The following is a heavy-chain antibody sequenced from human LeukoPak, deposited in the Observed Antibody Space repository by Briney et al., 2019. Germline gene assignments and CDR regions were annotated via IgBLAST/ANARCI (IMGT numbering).Heavy chain of an antibody. D-gene: IGHD6-19*01. Sequence: SETLSLTCTVSGDSISGFYWSWIRQPPGKGLEWIGYIYYSGSTNYNPSLKSRVTISVDKSKNQFSLRLSSVTAADTAVYYCARGQSSGWYEFDYWGQGTLVTVSS. V-gene: IGHV4-59*12. CDR3: ARGQSSGWYEFDY. J-gene: IGHJ4*02. CDR1: GDSISGFY. CDR2: IYYSGST.